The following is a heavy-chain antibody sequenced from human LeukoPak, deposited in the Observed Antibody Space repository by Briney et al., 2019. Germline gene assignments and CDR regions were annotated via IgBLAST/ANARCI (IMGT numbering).Heavy chain of an antibody. CDR1: DGSISSSSYY. Sequence: SETLSLTCTVSDGSISSSSYYWGWIRQPPGKGLEWIGSIYYSGSTYYNPSLKSRVTISVDTSKNQFSLKLSSVTAADTAVYYCARVPPYYYYMDVWGKGTTVTVSS. CDR2: IYYSGST. V-gene: IGHV4-39*07. J-gene: IGHJ6*03. CDR3: ARVPPYYYYMDV.